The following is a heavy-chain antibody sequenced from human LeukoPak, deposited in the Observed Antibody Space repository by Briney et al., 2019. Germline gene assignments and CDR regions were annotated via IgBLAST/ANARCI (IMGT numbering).Heavy chain of an antibody. CDR3: ARGRMYFDY. CDR1: GFTFSSYA. Sequence: GRSLRLSCAASGFTFSSYAMHWVRQAPGKGLEWVAVISYDGSNKYYADSVKGRFTISRDNSKNTLYLQMNSLRAEDTAVYYCARGRMYFDYWGQGPRSPSPQ. J-gene: IGHJ4*02. D-gene: IGHD2-8*01. CDR2: ISYDGSNK. V-gene: IGHV3-30*04.